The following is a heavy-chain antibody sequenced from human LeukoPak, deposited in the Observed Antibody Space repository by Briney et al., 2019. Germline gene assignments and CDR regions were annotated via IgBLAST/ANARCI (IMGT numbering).Heavy chain of an antibody. J-gene: IGHJ3*02. CDR1: GYSFTSYW. CDR2: IHPDDSDT. Sequence: PGESLKISCKGSGYSFTSYWIGWVRQMPGKGLEWMGIIHPDDSDTRYSPSLQGQVTISADKSISTAYLQWSSLKASDTAMYYCARPASSFTPDAFDIWGQGTMVTVSS. V-gene: IGHV5-51*01. CDR3: ARPASSFTPDAFDI. D-gene: IGHD3-16*02.